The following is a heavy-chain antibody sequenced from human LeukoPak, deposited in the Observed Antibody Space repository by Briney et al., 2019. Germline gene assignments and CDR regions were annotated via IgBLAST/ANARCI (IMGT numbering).Heavy chain of an antibody. CDR1: GYTSTNYG. V-gene: IGHV1-18*01. D-gene: IGHD1-14*01. CDR3: ARAPPGFTLGPGDY. J-gene: IGHJ4*02. CDR2: ISANDGYA. Sequence: ASVKVSCKTSGYTSTNYGITWVRQAPGQGLEWVGWISANDGYAKYAQKVQGRVTMTTDTPTSTAYMELRSLTSDDTPVYSCARAPPGFTLGPGDYWGQGTLVTVSA.